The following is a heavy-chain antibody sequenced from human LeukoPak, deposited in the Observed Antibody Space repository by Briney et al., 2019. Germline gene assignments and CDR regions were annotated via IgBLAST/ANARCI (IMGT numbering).Heavy chain of an antibody. CDR2: ISGSGGST. CDR3: ASRHSSGWYKVDY. D-gene: IGHD6-19*01. Sequence: PGGSLRLSCAASGFTFSGYWMSWVRQAPGKGLEWVSAISGSGGSTYYADSVKGRFTISRDNSKNTLYLQMNSLRAEDTAVYYCASRHSSGWYKVDYWGQGTLVTVSS. CDR1: GFTFSGYW. V-gene: IGHV3-23*01. J-gene: IGHJ4*02.